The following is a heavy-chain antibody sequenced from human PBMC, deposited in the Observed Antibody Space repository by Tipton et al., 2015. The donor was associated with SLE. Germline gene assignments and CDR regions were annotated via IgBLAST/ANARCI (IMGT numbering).Heavy chain of an antibody. CDR3: ARGATSVSPRAFDI. J-gene: IGHJ3*02. D-gene: IGHD1-26*01. Sequence: QSGAEVKKPGASVKVSCKASGYTFTSYGISWVRQAPGQGLERMGGIIPIFGTANYAQKFQGRVPITTDESTSTAYMELSSLRSEDTAVYYCARGATSVSPRAFDIWGQGTMVTVSS. CDR2: IIPIFGTA. V-gene: IGHV1-69*05. CDR1: GYTFTSYG.